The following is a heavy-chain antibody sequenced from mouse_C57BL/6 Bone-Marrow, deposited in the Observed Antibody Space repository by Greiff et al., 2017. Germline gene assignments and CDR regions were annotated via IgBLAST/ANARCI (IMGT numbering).Heavy chain of an antibody. CDR2: IDPETGGT. CDR3: TRGPYYGSSLYYFDY. Sequence: QVQLQQSGAELVRPGASVTLSCKASGYTFTDYEMHWVKQTPVHGLEWIGAIDPETGGTAYNQKFKGKAILTADKSSSTAYMELRSLTSEDSVVYYCTRGPYYGSSLYYFDYWGQGTTLTVSS. D-gene: IGHD1-1*01. J-gene: IGHJ2*01. CDR1: GYTFTDYE. V-gene: IGHV1-15*01.